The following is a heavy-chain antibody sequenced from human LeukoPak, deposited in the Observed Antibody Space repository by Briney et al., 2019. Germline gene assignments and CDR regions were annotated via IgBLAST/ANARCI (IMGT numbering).Heavy chain of an antibody. J-gene: IGHJ4*02. CDR3: ARSSSAYVFDY. CDR1: GGTFSSYA. D-gene: IGHD2-2*01. V-gene: IGHV1-69*04. CDR2: IIPILGIA. Sequence: ASVKVSCKASGGTFSSYAISWVRQAPRQGLEWMGRIIPILGIANYAQKFQGRVTITADKSTSTAYMELSSLRSEDTAVYYCARSSSAYVFDYWGQGTLVTVSS.